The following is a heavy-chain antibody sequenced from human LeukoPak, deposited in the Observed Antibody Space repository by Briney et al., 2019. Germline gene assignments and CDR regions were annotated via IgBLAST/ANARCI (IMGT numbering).Heavy chain of an antibody. CDR3: VRDYDTSGPQKNYFDF. D-gene: IGHD3-22*01. CDR1: GGSFSSYG. V-gene: IGHV1-69*04. CDR2: IIPMFDIV. J-gene: IGHJ4*02. Sequence: GASVKVSCKASGGSFSSYGISWVRQAPGQGLEWMGRIIPMFDIVNYAQNFQGRVTISADKSTTTTYMELTSLRSGDTAVYYCVRDYDTSGPQKNYFDFWGQGTLVTVSS.